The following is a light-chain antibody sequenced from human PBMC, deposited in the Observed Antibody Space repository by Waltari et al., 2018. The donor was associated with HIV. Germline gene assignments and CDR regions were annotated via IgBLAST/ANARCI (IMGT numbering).Light chain of an antibody. Sequence: QSALAQPASVSGSPGPTIAISCTGVASDLYQDVSWYQQRPGKAPKVIIYEVTNRPSGVSHRFSGSRSGNTASLTISGLQSEDEADYFCTSYLSSATPEFGGGARLTVL. CDR1: ASDLYQD. CDR2: EVT. J-gene: IGLJ3*02. CDR3: TSYLSSATPE. V-gene: IGLV2-14*03.